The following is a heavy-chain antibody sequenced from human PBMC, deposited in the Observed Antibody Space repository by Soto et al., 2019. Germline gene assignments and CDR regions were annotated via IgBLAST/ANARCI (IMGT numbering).Heavy chain of an antibody. J-gene: IGHJ4*02. V-gene: IGHV4-4*02. Sequence: SETLSLTCGVSGDSITNSNWWSWVRQPPGKGLEWIGEVYHSGTTNYNPSLKSRVTISVDKSKNQFSLKLTSVTAADTAVYYCAREADSGLRCLGFWGRGTLVTVSS. D-gene: IGHD2-8*01. CDR3: AREADSGLRCLGF. CDR2: VYHSGTT. CDR1: GDSITNSNW.